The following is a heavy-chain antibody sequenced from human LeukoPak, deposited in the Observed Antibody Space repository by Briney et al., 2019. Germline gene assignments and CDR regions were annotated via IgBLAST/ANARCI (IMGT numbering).Heavy chain of an antibody. V-gene: IGHV4-39*07. CDR3: ARGGRLWFGESQGGWFDP. Sequence: PSETLSLTCTVSGGSISSSSYYWGWIRQPPGKGLEWIGSIYYSGSTNYNPSLKSRVTISVDTSKNQFSLKLSSVTAADTAVYYCARGGRLWFGESQGGWFDPWGQGTLVTVSS. CDR2: IYYSGST. J-gene: IGHJ5*02. CDR1: GGSISSSSYY. D-gene: IGHD3-10*01.